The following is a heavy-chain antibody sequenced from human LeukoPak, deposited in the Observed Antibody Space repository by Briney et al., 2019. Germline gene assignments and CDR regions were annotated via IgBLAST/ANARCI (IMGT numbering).Heavy chain of an antibody. CDR1: GFTVSSNY. J-gene: IGHJ3*02. Sequence: GGSLRLSCAASGFTVSSNYMSWVRQAPGKGLEWVSVIYSGGTTYYADSVKGRFTISRDNSKKTLYLQMNSLRAEDTAVYYCARETGDNAFDIWGQGTMVTVSS. CDR3: ARETGDNAFDI. D-gene: IGHD7-27*01. CDR2: IYSGGTT. V-gene: IGHV3-66*01.